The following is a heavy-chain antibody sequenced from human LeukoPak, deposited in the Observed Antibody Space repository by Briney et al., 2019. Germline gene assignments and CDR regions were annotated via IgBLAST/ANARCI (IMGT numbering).Heavy chain of an antibody. D-gene: IGHD3-16*01. CDR3: ARAHSTASYYYCVDV. Sequence: PSETLSLTCTASGGSISSSYSYWGWIRQPPGKGLEWIGNSYYSGSTYYSPSLTRRVTVPVDTSEKQYSLELSSVTAADTAVYYCARAHSTASYYYCVDVWGQGTTVTVSS. J-gene: IGHJ6*02. CDR1: GGSISSSYSY. CDR2: SYYSGST. V-gene: IGHV4-39*07.